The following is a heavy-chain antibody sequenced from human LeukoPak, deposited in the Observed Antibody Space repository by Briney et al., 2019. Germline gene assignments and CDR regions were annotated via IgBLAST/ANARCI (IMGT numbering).Heavy chain of an antibody. CDR3: ATQASVGY. V-gene: IGHV3-74*01. Sequence: PGGSLRLSCAASGFTFSSYWMQWVRQAPGKGLVWVSRINTDGSSTTYADPVKGRFTISRDNAKNTLYLQMNSLRAEDTAVYYCATQASVGYWGQGTLVTVSS. CDR2: INTDGSST. D-gene: IGHD1-26*01. J-gene: IGHJ4*02. CDR1: GFTFSSYW.